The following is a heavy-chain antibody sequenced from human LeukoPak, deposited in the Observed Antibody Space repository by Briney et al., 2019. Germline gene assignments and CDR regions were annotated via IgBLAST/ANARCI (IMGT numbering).Heavy chain of an antibody. D-gene: IGHD5-24*01. V-gene: IGHV3-66*01. CDR1: GLTVGSNY. Sequence: GGSLRLSCAASGLTVGSNYMNWDRQAPGKGLEWVSVVYSGGSTYYADSVKGRFTISRDYSNNTLYLQMNNLRAEDTAVYYCASPSAEMTAINGWYFDFWGRGTLVTVSS. CDR2: VYSGGST. J-gene: IGHJ2*01. CDR3: ASPSAEMTAINGWYFDF.